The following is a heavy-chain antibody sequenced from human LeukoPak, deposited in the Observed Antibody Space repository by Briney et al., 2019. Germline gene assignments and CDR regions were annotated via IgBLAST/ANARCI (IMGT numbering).Heavy chain of an antibody. V-gene: IGHV3-23*01. J-gene: IGHJ4*02. CDR3: ARDPRGITALVDYFDY. CDR1: GFTFSSYA. D-gene: IGHD5-18*01. Sequence: GGSLRLSCAASGFTFSSYAMSWVRQAPGKGLEWVSAISGSGGSTYYADSVKGRFTISRDNSKNTLYLQMNSLRAEDTAVYYCARDPRGITALVDYFDYWGQGTLVTVSS. CDR2: ISGSGGST.